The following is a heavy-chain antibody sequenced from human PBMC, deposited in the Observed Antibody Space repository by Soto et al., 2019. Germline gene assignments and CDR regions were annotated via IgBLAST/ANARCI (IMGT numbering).Heavy chain of an antibody. Sequence: ASVKVSCKASGYVFSNYFMHWVRQAPGQGLEWMGYINPQSGGSKYEDNFQDRVTMTRDTPKTTVYMELRGLTSDDTAVYYCARDRVRTPEGVDSSDLWGPGTLVTVSS. CDR2: INPQSGGS. CDR1: GYVFSNYF. V-gene: IGHV1-2*02. D-gene: IGHD3-10*01. CDR3: ARDRVRTPEGVDSSDL. J-gene: IGHJ3*01.